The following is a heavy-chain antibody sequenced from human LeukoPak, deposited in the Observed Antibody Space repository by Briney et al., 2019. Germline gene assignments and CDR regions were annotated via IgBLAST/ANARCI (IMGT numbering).Heavy chain of an antibody. J-gene: IGHJ6*03. CDR3: AKGPSSRYYHNYYYMDV. CDR1: GFTFSSYA. V-gene: IGHV3-23*01. Sequence: PGGSLRLSCAASGFTFSSYAMGWVRQAPGKGLEWVSAISGSGGSTYYVDSVKGRFTISRDNSKNTVYLQMNSLRAEDTAIYYCAKGPSSRYYHNYYYMDVWGKGTTVTVSS. CDR2: ISGSGGST. D-gene: IGHD6-19*01.